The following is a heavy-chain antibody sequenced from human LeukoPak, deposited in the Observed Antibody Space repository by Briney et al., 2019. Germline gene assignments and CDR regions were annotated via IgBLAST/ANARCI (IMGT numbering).Heavy chain of an antibody. CDR3: ARQDYDILTASLKGY. CDR2: IYYSGST. J-gene: IGHJ4*02. V-gene: IGHV4-39*01. Sequence: PSETLSLTCTVSGGSISSSSYYWGWIRQPPGKGLEWIGSIYYSGSTYYNPSLKSRVTISVDTSKNQFSLKLSSVTAADTAVYYCARQDYDILTASLKGYWGQGTLVTVSS. CDR1: GGSISSSSYY. D-gene: IGHD3-9*01.